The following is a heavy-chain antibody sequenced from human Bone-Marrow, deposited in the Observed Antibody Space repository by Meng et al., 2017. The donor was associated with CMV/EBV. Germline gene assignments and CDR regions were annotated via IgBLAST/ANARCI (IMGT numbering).Heavy chain of an antibody. J-gene: IGHJ4*02. CDR1: GFTFSDYY. CDR3: AKGARRGYCSSTSCLPFGY. CDR2: ISSSGSTI. Sequence: GGSLRLSCAASGFTFSDYYMSWIRQAPGKGLEWVSYISSSGSTIYYADSVKGRFTISRDNAKNSLYLQMNSLRAEDTAVYYCAKGARRGYCSSTSCLPFGYWGQGTLVTVSS. V-gene: IGHV3-11*04. D-gene: IGHD2-2*01.